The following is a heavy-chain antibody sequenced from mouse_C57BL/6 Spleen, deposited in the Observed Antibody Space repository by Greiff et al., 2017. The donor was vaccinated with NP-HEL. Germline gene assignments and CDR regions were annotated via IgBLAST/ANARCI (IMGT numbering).Heavy chain of an antibody. CDR2: IYPGDGDT. Sequence: VQLQQSGPELVKPGASVKISCKASGYAFSSSWMNWVKQRPGKGLEWIGRIYPGDGDTNYNGKFKGKATLTADKSSSTAYMQLSSLTSEDSAVYFCVQIYYGNYFDYWGQGTTLTVSS. CDR3: VQIYYGNYFDY. J-gene: IGHJ2*01. V-gene: IGHV1-82*01. CDR1: GYAFSSSW. D-gene: IGHD2-1*01.